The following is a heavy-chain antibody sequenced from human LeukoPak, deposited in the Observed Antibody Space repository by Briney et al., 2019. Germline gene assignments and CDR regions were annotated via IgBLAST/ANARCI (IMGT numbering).Heavy chain of an antibody. Sequence: SETLSLTCTVSGGSISSSSYYWGWIRQPPGKGLEWIGSIYYSGSTYYNPSLKSRVTISVDTSKNQFSLKLSSVTAADTAVYYCARLKGRDGYKNYFDYWGQGTLVTVSS. J-gene: IGHJ4*02. CDR2: IYYSGST. CDR3: ARLKGRDGYKNYFDY. D-gene: IGHD5-24*01. CDR1: GGSISSSSYY. V-gene: IGHV4-39*07.